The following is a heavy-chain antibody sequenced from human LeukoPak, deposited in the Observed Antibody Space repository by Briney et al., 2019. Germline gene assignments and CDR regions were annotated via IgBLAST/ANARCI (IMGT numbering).Heavy chain of an antibody. V-gene: IGHV4-61*01. CDR3: ASQSPLYYGSGSYRSPFDY. CDR1: GGSVSSGSYY. Sequence: SETLSLTCTVSGGSVSSGSYYWSWIRQPPGKGLEWIGYICYSGSTNYNPSLKSRVTISVDTSKNQFSLKLSSVTAADTAVYYCASQSPLYYGSGSYRSPFDYWGQGTLVTVSS. D-gene: IGHD3-10*01. J-gene: IGHJ4*02. CDR2: ICYSGST.